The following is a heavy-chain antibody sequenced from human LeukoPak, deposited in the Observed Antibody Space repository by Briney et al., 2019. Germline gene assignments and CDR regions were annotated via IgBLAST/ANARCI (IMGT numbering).Heavy chain of an antibody. CDR1: GFTFSSYS. Sequence: PGGSLTLSCAAYGFTFSSYSMNWVRQAPGKGLEWVSSISSSSSYIYYADSVKGRFTISRDNAKNSLYLQMNSLRAEDTAVYYCARDQYSGSYCAFDIWGQGTMVTVSS. V-gene: IGHV3-21*01. CDR3: ARDQYSGSYCAFDI. D-gene: IGHD1-26*01. CDR2: ISSSSSYI. J-gene: IGHJ3*02.